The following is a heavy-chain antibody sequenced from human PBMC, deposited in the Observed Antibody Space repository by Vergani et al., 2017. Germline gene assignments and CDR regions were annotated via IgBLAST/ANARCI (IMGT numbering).Heavy chain of an antibody. CDR1: GFTFSSYG. V-gene: IGHV3-30*18. CDR3: AKDPSSPTVTSDYYYYFGMDV. Sequence: QVQLVESGGGVVQPGRSLRLSCAASGFTFSSYGMHWVRQAPGKGLEWVAVISYDGSNKYYADSVKGRVTISRHNSKNTLYLQMNSLRAEDTAVYYCAKDPSSPTVTSDYYYYFGMDVGVEGTTVTVSS. J-gene: IGHJ6*04. D-gene: IGHD4-11*01. CDR2: ISYDGSNK.